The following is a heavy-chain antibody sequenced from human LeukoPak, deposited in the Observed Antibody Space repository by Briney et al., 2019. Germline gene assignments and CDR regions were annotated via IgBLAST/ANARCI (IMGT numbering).Heavy chain of an antibody. D-gene: IGHD3-10*01. Sequence: SETLSLTCAVYGGSFSGYYWSWIRQPPGKGLEWIGEINHSGSTNYNPSLKSRVTISVDTSKKQFSLKLSSVTAADTAVYYCARVLSGSYYPDYWGQGTLVTVSS. CDR3: ARVLSGSYYPDY. J-gene: IGHJ4*02. V-gene: IGHV4-34*01. CDR2: INHSGST. CDR1: GGSFSGYY.